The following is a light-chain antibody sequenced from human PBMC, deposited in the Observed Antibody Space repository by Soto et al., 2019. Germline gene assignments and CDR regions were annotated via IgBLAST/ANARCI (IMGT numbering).Light chain of an antibody. J-gene: IGKJ5*01. Sequence: ESVLTQSPGTLSLSPGERATLSCRASQSVTSNYLAWYQQIPGQAPRLLLFGASSRATGIPDRFSGSGSGTDFTLTISIVEPEDFAVYYCQQYGRSLPITFGQGTRLEIK. V-gene: IGKV3-20*01. CDR2: GAS. CDR1: QSVTSNY. CDR3: QQYGRSLPIT.